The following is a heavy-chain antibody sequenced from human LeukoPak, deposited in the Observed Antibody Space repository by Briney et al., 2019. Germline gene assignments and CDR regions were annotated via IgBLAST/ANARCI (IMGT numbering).Heavy chain of an antibody. D-gene: IGHD3-3*01. CDR1: GFTFSSYW. CDR2: INSDGSST. V-gene: IGHV3-74*01. J-gene: IGHJ6*03. Sequence: GGSLRLSCAASGFTFSSYWMHWVRQAPGKELVWLSRINSDGSSTSYADSVKGRFTISRDNAKNTLYLQMNSLRAEDTAVYYCARGGTAFWSGYFFQAGYHYMDVWGQGPTVTVSS. CDR3: ARGGTAFWSGYFFQAGYHYMDV.